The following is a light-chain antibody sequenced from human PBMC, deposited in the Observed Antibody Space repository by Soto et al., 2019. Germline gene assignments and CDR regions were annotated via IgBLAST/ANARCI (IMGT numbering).Light chain of an antibody. J-gene: IGLJ1*01. CDR2: DVS. CDR1: SSDVGGYNY. CDR3: LSYTSSSTLRYV. V-gene: IGLV2-14*01. Sequence: QSALTQPASVSGSPGQSITSSCTGTSSDVGGYNYVSWYQQHPGKAPKFMIYDVSSRPSGVSNRFSGSKSGNTASLTISGLQTEDEADYYCLSYTSSSTLRYVFGTGTKVTVL.